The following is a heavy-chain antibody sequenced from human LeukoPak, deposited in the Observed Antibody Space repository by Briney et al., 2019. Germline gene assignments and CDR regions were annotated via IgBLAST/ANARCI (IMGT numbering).Heavy chain of an antibody. Sequence: GGSLRLSCAASGFTFDDYAMHWVRQAPGKGLEWVSGISWNSGSIGYADSVKGRFTISRDNAKNSLYLQMNSLRAEDTALYYCARNTQDAFDIWGQGQWSPSLQ. V-gene: IGHV3-9*01. CDR3: ARNTQDAFDI. D-gene: IGHD1/OR15-1a*01. CDR1: GFTFDDYA. CDR2: ISWNSGSI. J-gene: IGHJ3*02.